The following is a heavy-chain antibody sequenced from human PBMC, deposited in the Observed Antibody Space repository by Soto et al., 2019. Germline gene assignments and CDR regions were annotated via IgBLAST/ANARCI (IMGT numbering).Heavy chain of an antibody. CDR2: INSDGSST. V-gene: IGHV3-74*01. CDR3: ARGMGRTNWFDP. J-gene: IGHJ5*02. CDR1: GFTFSSYW. D-gene: IGHD6-13*01. Sequence: GGSLRLSCAASGFTFSSYWMHWVRQAPGKGLVWVSRINSDGSSTSYADSVKGRFTISRDNAKNTLYLQMNSLRAEDTAVYYCARGMGRTNWFDPWGQGTLVTVSS.